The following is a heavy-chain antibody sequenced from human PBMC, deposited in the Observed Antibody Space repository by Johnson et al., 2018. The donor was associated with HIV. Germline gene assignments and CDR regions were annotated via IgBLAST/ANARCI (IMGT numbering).Heavy chain of an antibody. J-gene: IGHJ3*02. CDR3: ARELVVITADDAFDI. Sequence: VQLVESGGGVVQPGGSLRLSCAASGFTVSSNYMSWVRQAPGKGLEWVSVIYSGGSTYHADSVKDRFTISRDNSKNTLYLQMNRLRAEDTAVYYCARELVVITADDAFDIWGQGTMVTVSS. CDR1: GFTVSSNY. CDR2: IYSGGST. V-gene: IGHV3-66*01. D-gene: IGHD2-21*01.